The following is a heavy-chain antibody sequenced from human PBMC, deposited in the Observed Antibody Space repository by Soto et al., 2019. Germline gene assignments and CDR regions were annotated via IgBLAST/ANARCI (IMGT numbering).Heavy chain of an antibody. J-gene: IGHJ4*02. CDR2: INAGNGNT. CDR1: GYTFTSYA. D-gene: IGHD2-21*02. CDR3: ARSIVVVTALDY. Sequence: QVQLVQSGAEEKKPGASVKVSCKASGYTFTSYAMHWVRQAPGQRLEWMGWINAGNGNTKYSQKFQGRVTITRATSAGTAYMELSSRRSEDTAVYYCARSIVVVTALDYWGQGTLVTVSS. V-gene: IGHV1-3*05.